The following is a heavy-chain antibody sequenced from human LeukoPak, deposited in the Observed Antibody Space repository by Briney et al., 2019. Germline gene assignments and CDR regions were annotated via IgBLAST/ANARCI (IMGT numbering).Heavy chain of an antibody. J-gene: IGHJ4*02. CDR2: IYSSGST. CDR1: GGSISSYY. CDR3: VRVGAYGSGSYLDY. D-gene: IGHD3-10*01. V-gene: IGHV4-59*01. Sequence: SETLSLTCSVSGGSISSYYWSWIRQPPGKGLEWIGYIYSSGSTNYNPSLKSRVTISVDTSKNQFSLKLSSVTAADTAVYYCVRVGAYGSGSYLDYWGQGTLVTVSS.